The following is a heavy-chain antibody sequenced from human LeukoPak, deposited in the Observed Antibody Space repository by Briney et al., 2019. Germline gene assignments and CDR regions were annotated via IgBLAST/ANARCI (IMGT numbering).Heavy chain of an antibody. CDR1: GFTFSSYS. V-gene: IGHV3-21*01. J-gene: IGHJ5*02. CDR3: ARDNWNAAPGGFDP. Sequence: KTGGSLRLSCAASGFTFSSYSMNWVRQAPGKGLEWVSSITRSSTSTYYTDSVRGRFTISRDNAKNSLYLQMNSLRAEDTAVYYCARDNWNAAPGGFDPWGQGTLVTVSS. CDR2: ITRSSTST. D-gene: IGHD1-20*01.